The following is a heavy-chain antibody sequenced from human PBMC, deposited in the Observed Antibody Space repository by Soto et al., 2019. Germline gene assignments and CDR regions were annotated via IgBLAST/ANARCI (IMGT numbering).Heavy chain of an antibody. Sequence: PSETLSLTCAVYGASVGSGSYYWSWIRQPPGKGLEWIGEMSHSGGTHFNPSLKSRVTISVDTSKNQFSLKMSSVTAADTALYYCARVERGTATTVVDAFDIWGPGTMVTVSS. D-gene: IGHD1-1*01. CDR1: GASVGSGSYY. CDR2: MSHSGGT. CDR3: ARVERGTATTVVDAFDI. V-gene: IGHV4-61*01. J-gene: IGHJ3*02.